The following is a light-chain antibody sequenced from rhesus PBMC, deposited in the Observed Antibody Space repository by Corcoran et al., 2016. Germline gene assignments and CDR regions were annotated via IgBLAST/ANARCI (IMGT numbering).Light chain of an antibody. CDR3: QQYNSDPYS. J-gene: IGKJ2*01. CDR1: QGISSY. V-gene: IGKV1-37*01. CDR2: YAY. Sequence: DIQMTQSPSSLSASVGDRVTITCRASQGISSYLAWYQPKPGKVPKPLIYYAYNLESGVPSRFSGSRSGTEFTLTISSLQPEDFATYYCQQYNSDPYSFGQGTKVEIK.